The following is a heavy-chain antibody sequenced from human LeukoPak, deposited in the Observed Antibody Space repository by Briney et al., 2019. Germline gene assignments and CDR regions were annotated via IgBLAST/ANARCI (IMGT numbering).Heavy chain of an antibody. J-gene: IGHJ4*02. CDR2: IIPIFGTA. D-gene: IGHD3-10*01. CDR3: ARGGDNYYGSGSYPSGTFDY. Sequence: ASVKVSCKASGCTFSSYAISWVRQAPGQGLEWMGGIIPIFGTANYAQKFQGRVTITADESTSTAYMELSSLRSEDTAVYYCARGGDNYYGSGSYPSGTFDYWGQGTLVTVSS. CDR1: GCTFSSYA. V-gene: IGHV1-69*13.